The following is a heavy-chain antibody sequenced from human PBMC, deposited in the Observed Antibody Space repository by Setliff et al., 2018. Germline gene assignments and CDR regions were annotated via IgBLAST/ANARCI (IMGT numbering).Heavy chain of an antibody. J-gene: IGHJ6*03. V-gene: IGHV4-38-2*02. CDR1: GYPISSGHY. CDR2: ISHSGST. CDR3: AREQWLDPPGYYYMDV. D-gene: IGHD6-19*01. Sequence: SETLSLTCTVSGYPISSGHYWGWIRQPPGKGLEWIGSISHSGSTYYNPSLRSQVTISLDTSKNQFSLKLSSVTAADTAVYYCAREQWLDPPGYYYMDVWAKGTTVTVSS.